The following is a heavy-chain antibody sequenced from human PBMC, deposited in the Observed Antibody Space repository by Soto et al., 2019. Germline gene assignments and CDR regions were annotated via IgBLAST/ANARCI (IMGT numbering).Heavy chain of an antibody. J-gene: IGHJ4*02. D-gene: IGHD1-26*01. Sequence: GGSLRLSCTASGFTFGDYAMSWFRQAPGKGLEWVGFIRSKAYGGTTEYAASVKGRFTISRDDSKGIANLQMNSLKTEDTAVYYCTRRAQWELPRLCPDYWGQGTLVTVSS. CDR2: IRSKAYGGTT. V-gene: IGHV3-49*03. CDR3: TRRAQWELPRLCPDY. CDR1: GFTFGDYA.